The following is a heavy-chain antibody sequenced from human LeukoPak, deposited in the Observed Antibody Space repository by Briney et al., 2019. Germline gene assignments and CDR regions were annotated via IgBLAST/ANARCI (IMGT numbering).Heavy chain of an antibody. CDR2: ISGSGGST. V-gene: IGHV3-23*01. CDR3: AKGAHSGSYLGSDVDY. Sequence: GGSLRLACAASGFTFSSYGMSWVRQAPGKGLEWVSAISGSGGSTYYADSVKGRFTISRDNSKNTLYLQMNSLRAEDTAVYYCAKGAHSGSYLGSDVDYWGQGALVTVSS. D-gene: IGHD1-26*01. CDR1: GFTFSSYG. J-gene: IGHJ4*02.